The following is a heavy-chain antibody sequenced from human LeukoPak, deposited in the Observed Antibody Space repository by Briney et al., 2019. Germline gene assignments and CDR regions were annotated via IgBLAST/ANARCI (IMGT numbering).Heavy chain of an antibody. J-gene: IGHJ4*02. CDR2: MNPLSGNT. Sequence: GASVKVSCKASGYSFVTSDINWVRQAAGQGLEWMGWMNPLSGNTGYAQKFQGRVTMTRNTSTGTAYMELSSLRSEDTAVYYCVRSLGVDGTRAYWGQGTPVIVSS. V-gene: IGHV1-8*01. CDR1: GYSFVTSD. D-gene: IGHD3-3*01. CDR3: VRSLGVDGTRAY.